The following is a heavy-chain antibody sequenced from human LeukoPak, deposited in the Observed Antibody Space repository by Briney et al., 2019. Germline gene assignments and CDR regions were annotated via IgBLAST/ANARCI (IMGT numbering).Heavy chain of an antibody. CDR1: GDTFTTYG. V-gene: IGHV1-18*01. CDR2: ISGYNGNT. D-gene: IGHD2-15*01. CDR3: ARGLSCSGNTCYAAHFDS. Sequence: ASGKVSCKASGDTFTTYGITWVRQAPGQGLEWMGWISGYNGNTEYTQKFQGRVAMTRDTSTSTAYMELRSLRSDDTAVYYCARGLSCSGNTCYAAHFDSWGQGTLVTVSS. J-gene: IGHJ4*02.